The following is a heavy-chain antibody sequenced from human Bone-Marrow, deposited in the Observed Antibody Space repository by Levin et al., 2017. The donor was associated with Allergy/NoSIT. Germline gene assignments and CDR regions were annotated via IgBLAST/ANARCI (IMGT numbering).Heavy chain of an antibody. Sequence: SETLSLTCTVSGGSISSGDYYWSWIRQRPGKALEWIGYIFYTGTTQSNPSLTSRVSISVDTSKNQFSLQLNSVTAADTAVYYCARDSENSKWSYFDYWGLGTLVTVSS. CDR3: ARDSENSKWSYFDY. V-gene: IGHV4-30-4*02. J-gene: IGHJ4*02. D-gene: IGHD2-15*01. CDR1: GGSISSGDYY. CDR2: IFYTGTT.